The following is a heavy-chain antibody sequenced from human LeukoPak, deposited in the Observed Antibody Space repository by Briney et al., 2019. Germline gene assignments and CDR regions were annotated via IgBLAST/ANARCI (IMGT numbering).Heavy chain of an antibody. CDR2: IYYTGNT. Sequence: SETLSLTCTVSGVSIGNHHSSWIRQPPGKGLEWIGYIYYTGNTNYNPSLKSRVTISEDISKNQVSLRLSSVTAADTAVYYCVRHSRVVAFDYWGQGNLVTVSS. CDR1: GVSIGNHH. V-gene: IGHV4-59*08. CDR3: VRHSRVVAFDY. J-gene: IGHJ4*02. D-gene: IGHD2-15*01.